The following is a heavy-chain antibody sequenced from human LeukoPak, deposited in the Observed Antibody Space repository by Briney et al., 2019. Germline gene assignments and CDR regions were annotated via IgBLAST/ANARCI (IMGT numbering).Heavy chain of an antibody. CDR3: AREGTYYDILTGRREDAFDI. CDR2: INPNSGGT. CDR1: GYTFTGYY. Sequence: ASVKVSCKASGYTFTGYYMHWLRQAPGQGLEWMGWINPNSGGTNYAQKFQGRVTMTRDTSISTAYMELSRLRSDDTAVYYCAREGTYYDILTGRREDAFDIWGQGTMVTVSS. V-gene: IGHV1-2*02. D-gene: IGHD3-9*01. J-gene: IGHJ3*02.